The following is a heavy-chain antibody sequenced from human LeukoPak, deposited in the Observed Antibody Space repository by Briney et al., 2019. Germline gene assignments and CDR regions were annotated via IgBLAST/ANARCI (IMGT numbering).Heavy chain of an antibody. Sequence: GESLKISCKGSGYSFTSYWIGWVRQMPGKGLEWMGIIYPGDSDTRYSPSFQGQVTISADKSISTAYLQWSSLKASDTAMYYCARPGLYDSRGGDAFDIWGQGTMVTVSS. CDR3: ARPGLYDSRGGDAFDI. D-gene: IGHD3-22*01. V-gene: IGHV5-51*01. J-gene: IGHJ3*02. CDR1: GYSFTSYW. CDR2: IYPGDSDT.